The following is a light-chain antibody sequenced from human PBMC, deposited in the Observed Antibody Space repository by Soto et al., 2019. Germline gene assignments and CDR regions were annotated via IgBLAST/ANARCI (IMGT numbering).Light chain of an antibody. CDR3: SSSTSSSIYYV. V-gene: IGLV2-14*01. J-gene: IGLJ1*01. CDR1: SRDVGGYDY. CDR2: EVS. Sequence: QSALTQPASVSGSPGQSITISCTGTSRDVGGYDYVSWYQQHPGKVPRVMIYEVSNRPSGVSNRFSGSKSGNTASLTISGLQAEDEADYYCSSSTSSSIYYVFGTGTKVTVL.